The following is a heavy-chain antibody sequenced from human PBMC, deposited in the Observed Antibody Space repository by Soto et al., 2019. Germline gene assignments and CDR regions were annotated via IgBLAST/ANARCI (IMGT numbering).Heavy chain of an antibody. CDR3: ARDSGYSSSTDY. CDR1: GYTFIRYA. Sequence: ASVKVSCKASGYTFIRYAMHWVRQAPGQGLEWMGWINRGNDNTKCSQKFQGRVTITRDTSASTAYMELSSLIPEDTAVYYCARDSGYSSSTDYWGQGALVTVSS. J-gene: IGHJ4*02. D-gene: IGHD6-13*01. CDR2: INRGNDNT. V-gene: IGHV1-3*01.